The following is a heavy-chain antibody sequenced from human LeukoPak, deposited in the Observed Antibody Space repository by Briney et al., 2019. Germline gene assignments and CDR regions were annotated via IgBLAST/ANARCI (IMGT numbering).Heavy chain of an antibody. J-gene: IGHJ4*02. CDR2: IYSGGST. CDR1: GFTVSGNY. V-gene: IGHV3-53*01. D-gene: IGHD5-24*01. Sequence: GGSLRLSCAASGFTVSGNYMSWVRQAPGKGLEWVSVIYSGGSTYYADSVLGRFTISRDNSKNTLYLQMNSLRAEDTAVYYCARATVEMATITLDYWGQGTLVTVSS. CDR3: ARATVEMATITLDY.